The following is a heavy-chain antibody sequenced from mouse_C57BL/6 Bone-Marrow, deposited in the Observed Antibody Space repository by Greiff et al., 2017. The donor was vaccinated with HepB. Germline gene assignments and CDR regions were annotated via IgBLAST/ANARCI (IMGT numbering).Heavy chain of an antibody. V-gene: IGHV5-4*03. CDR2: ISDGGSYT. CDR1: GFTFSSYA. D-gene: IGHD1-3*01. J-gene: IGHJ3*01. CDR3: ARSYKAWFAY. Sequence: DVMLVESGGGLVKPGGSLKLSCAASGFTFSSYAMSWVRQTPEKRLEWVATISDGGSYTYYPDNVKGRFTISRDNAKNNLYLQMSHLKSEDTAMYYCARSYKAWFAYWGQGTLVTVSA.